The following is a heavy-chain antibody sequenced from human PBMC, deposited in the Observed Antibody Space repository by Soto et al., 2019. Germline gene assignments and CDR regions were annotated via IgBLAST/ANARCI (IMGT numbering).Heavy chain of an antibody. CDR1: GFTFSSYG. D-gene: IGHD5-12*01. CDR3: AKEGSYSGYDLYYYYGMDV. V-gene: IGHV3-30*18. J-gene: IGHJ6*02. CDR2: ISYDGSNK. Sequence: GGSLRLSCAASGFTFSSYGMHWVRQAPGKGLEWVAVISYDGSNKYYADSVKGRLTISRDNSKNTLYLQMNSLRAEDTAVYYCAKEGSYSGYDLYYYYGMDVWGQGTTVTVSS.